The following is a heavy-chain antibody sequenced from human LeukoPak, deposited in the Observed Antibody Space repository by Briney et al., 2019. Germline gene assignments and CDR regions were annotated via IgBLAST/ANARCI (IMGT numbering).Heavy chain of an antibody. J-gene: IGHJ4*02. V-gene: IGHV1-2*02. CDR3: ARVAAYYDISDY. CDR1: GYTFTGYY. CDR2: INPNSGGT. Sequence: ASVKVSCKASGYTFTGYYMHWVRRAPGQELEWMGWINPNSGGTNYAQKFQGRVTMTRDTSISTAYMELSRLRSDDTAVYYCARVAAYYDISDYWGQGTLVTVSS. D-gene: IGHD3-9*01.